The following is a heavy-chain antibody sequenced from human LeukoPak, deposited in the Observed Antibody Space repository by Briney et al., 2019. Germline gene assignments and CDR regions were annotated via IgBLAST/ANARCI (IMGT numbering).Heavy chain of an antibody. D-gene: IGHD4-11*01. V-gene: IGHV3-9*01. CDR3: AKGGTVTTVAYYYYMDV. Sequence: GGSLRLSCAASGFTFDDYAMHWVRQAPGKGLEWVSGISWNSGSIDYADSVKGRFTISRDNAKNSLYLEMNSLRAEDTALYYCAKGGTVTTVAYYYYMDVWGKGTTVTVSS. J-gene: IGHJ6*03. CDR1: GFTFDDYA. CDR2: ISWNSGSI.